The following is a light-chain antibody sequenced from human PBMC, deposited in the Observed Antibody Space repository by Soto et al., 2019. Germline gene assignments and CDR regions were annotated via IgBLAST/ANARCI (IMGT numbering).Light chain of an antibody. V-gene: IGKV1-33*01. CDR1: QDISNY. CDR3: QQYDNLPSYT. J-gene: IGKJ2*01. Sequence: DIQMTQSPSSLSASVGDRVTITCQASQDISNYLNWYQQKPGKAPKLLIYDASNLEKGVPSRYCGSVSGTDFTFTISCLQPEDIATYYCQQYDNLPSYTFGEGTKLEIK. CDR2: DAS.